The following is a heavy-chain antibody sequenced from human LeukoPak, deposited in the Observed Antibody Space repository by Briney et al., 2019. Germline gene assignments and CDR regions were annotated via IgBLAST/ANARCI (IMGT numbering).Heavy chain of an antibody. Sequence: PSQTLSLTCTVSGGSISSSSYYWGWIRQPPGKGLEWIGSIYYSGSTYYNPSLKSRVTISVDTSKNQFSLKLSSVTAADTAVYYCARVSLGGGSSWYVPNWFDPWGQGTLVTVSS. CDR1: GGSISSSSYY. CDR3: ARVSLGGGSSWYVPNWFDP. CDR2: IYYSGST. D-gene: IGHD6-13*01. J-gene: IGHJ5*02. V-gene: IGHV4-39*07.